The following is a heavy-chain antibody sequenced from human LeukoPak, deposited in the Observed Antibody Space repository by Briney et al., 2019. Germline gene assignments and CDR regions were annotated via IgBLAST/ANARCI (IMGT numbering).Heavy chain of an antibody. Sequence: ASVKVSCKASGYTFTSFYIHWVRQAPGQGLEWMGIINPSSSSTSYAQKFQGRVTMTRDTSTSTVYMDLSSLRSEDTAVYYCAREASRSLNYESGGYFDNWGQGTLVTVSS. J-gene: IGHJ4*02. CDR2: INPSSSST. V-gene: IGHV1-46*01. CDR3: AREASRSLNYESGGYFDN. CDR1: GYTFTSFY. D-gene: IGHD3-22*01.